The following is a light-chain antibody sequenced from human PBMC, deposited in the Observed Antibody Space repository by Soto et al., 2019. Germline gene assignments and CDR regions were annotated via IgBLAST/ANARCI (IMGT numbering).Light chain of an antibody. Sequence: DVVMTQSPLSLPVTLGQPASISCRSRQSLVYSDGNTYLNWFQQRPGRSPRRLIYKVSNRDSGVPARFSGSGSGTDFALKISRVEAEDVGVYYCMQGTHWPITFGQGTRLEIK. CDR3: MQGTHWPIT. CDR1: QSLVYSDGNTY. CDR2: KVS. J-gene: IGKJ5*01. V-gene: IGKV2-30*01.